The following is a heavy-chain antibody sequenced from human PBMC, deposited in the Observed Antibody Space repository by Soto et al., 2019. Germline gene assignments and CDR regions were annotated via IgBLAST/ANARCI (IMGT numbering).Heavy chain of an antibody. CDR3: ARQRTTVVTQAYFDH. CDR1: GESISSSSYY. V-gene: IGHV4-39*01. CDR2: IYYSGRT. J-gene: IGHJ4*02. D-gene: IGHD2-21*02. Sequence: SETLSLTCIVSGESISSSSYYWGWIRQPPGKGLEWSGSIYYSGRTYYNPSFKSRGTISIDTSKNQFSLKLSTVIATDTAVYYCARQRTTVVTQAYFDHWGQGALVTVSS.